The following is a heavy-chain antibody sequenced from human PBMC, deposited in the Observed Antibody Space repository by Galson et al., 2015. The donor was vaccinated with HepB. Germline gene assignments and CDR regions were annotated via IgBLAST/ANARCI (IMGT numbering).Heavy chain of an antibody. CDR3: ARERQRLVRRFSWLDP. J-gene: IGHJ5*02. Sequence: ETLSLTCAVDGESLSDYFWTWIRQTPGKGLEWIGEINQSGITNYNPSLKSRVTISVDTSRKQFSLKLTSVTAADTALYYCARERQRLVRRFSWLDPWGQGTLVTVSS. CDR1: GESLSDYF. CDR2: INQSGIT. V-gene: IGHV4-34*01. D-gene: IGHD6-13*01.